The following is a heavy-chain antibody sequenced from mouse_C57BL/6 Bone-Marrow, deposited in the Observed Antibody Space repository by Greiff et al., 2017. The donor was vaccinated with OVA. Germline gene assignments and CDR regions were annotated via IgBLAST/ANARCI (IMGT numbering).Heavy chain of an antibody. V-gene: IGHV5-4*03. D-gene: IGHD2-2*01. J-gene: IGHJ4*01. CDR1: GFTFSSYA. CDR2: ISDGGSYT. Sequence: DVKLVESGGGLVKPGGSLKLSCAASGFTFSSYAMSWVRQTPEKRLEWVATISDGGSYTYYPDNVKGRFTISRDNAKNNLYLQMSHLKSEDTAMYYCARVLLWFYYYAMDYWGQGTSVTVSS. CDR3: ARVLLWFYYYAMDY.